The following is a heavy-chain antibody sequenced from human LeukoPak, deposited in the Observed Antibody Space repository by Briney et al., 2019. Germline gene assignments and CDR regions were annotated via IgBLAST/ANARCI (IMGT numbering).Heavy chain of an antibody. V-gene: IGHV3-21*04. D-gene: IGHD3-10*01. CDR3: AKDRSGQSDY. CDR1: GFTFSSYS. CDR2: ISSSSSYI. J-gene: IGHJ4*02. Sequence: PGGSLRLSCAASGFTFSSYSMNWVRQAPGKGLEWVSSISSSSSYIYYADSVKGRFTISRDNSKNTLYLQMNSLRAEDTAVYYCAKDRSGQSDYWGQGTLVTVSS.